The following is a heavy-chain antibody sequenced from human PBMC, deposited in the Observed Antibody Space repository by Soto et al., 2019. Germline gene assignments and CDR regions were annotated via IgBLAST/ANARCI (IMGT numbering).Heavy chain of an antibody. Sequence: QPAGSLRLSCAASGFTVSSNYMNWVRQAPGKGLEWLSIIYSDGTTYYADSVKGRFTISRDNFKNTLYLQMNNLRAEDTAVYYCAILSNWGQGTLVTVSS. D-gene: IGHD6-6*01. CDR1: GFTVSSNY. CDR3: AILSN. J-gene: IGHJ4*02. V-gene: IGHV3-53*01. CDR2: IYSDGTT.